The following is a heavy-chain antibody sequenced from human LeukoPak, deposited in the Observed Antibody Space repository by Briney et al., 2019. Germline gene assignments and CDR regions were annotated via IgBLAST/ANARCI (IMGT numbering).Heavy chain of an antibody. D-gene: IGHD2-2*01. Sequence: GRSLRLSCAASGFTFSSYGMHWVRQAPGKGLEWVAVISYDGSNKYYADSVKGRFTISRDNSKNTLYLQMNSLRAEDTAVYHCAKDQRPIVVPAAMDYWGQGTLVTVSS. CDR3: AKDQRPIVVPAAMDY. CDR1: GFTFSSYG. CDR2: ISYDGSNK. J-gene: IGHJ4*02. V-gene: IGHV3-30*18.